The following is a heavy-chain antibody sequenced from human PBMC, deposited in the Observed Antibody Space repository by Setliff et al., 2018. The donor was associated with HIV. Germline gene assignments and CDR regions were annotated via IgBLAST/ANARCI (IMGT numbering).Heavy chain of an antibody. J-gene: IGHJ4*02. CDR3: ARQTATGTSATFDS. Sequence: SETLSLTCTVSGGSISGDFWTWIRQPAGEGLEWIGRTHASGTTQCEPSLKNRCSMSIDTSKNQFSLKLSSVTAADTAVYYCARQTATGTSATFDSWGQGFLVTVSS. V-gene: IGHV4-4*07. D-gene: IGHD2-21*02. CDR1: GGSISGDF. CDR2: THASGTT.